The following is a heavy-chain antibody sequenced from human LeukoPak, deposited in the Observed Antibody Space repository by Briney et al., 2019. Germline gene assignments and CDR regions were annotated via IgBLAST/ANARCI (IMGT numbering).Heavy chain of an antibody. CDR3: ARGKYSSGWYGDY. V-gene: IGHV3-11*04. CDR1: GFTFSDYS. CDR2: ISSSGSTI. J-gene: IGHJ4*02. D-gene: IGHD6-19*01. Sequence: GGSLRLSCAASGFTFSDYSLTWIRQAPGKGLEWDSYISSSGSTIYYADSVKGRFTISRDNAKNSLYLQMNSLRAEDTAVYYCARGKYSSGWYGDYWGQGTLVTVSS.